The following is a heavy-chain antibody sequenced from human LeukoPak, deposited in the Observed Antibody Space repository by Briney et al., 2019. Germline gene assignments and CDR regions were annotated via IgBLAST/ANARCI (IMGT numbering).Heavy chain of an antibody. CDR2: INHSGST. V-gene: IGHV4-34*01. J-gene: IGHJ2*01. CDR3: ARGFDL. Sequence: PSETLCLTCAVYGGSLSGYYWSWIRQPPGKGLEWIGEINHSGSTNYNPSLKSRVTISVDTSKNQFSLKLSSVTAADTAVYYCARGFDLWGRGTLVTVSS. CDR1: GGSLSGYY.